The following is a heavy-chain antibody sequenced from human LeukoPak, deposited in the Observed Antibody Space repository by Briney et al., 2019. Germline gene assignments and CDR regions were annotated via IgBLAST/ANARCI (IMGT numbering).Heavy chain of an antibody. V-gene: IGHV4-31*03. D-gene: IGHD6-6*01. CDR1: GGSISSGGYY. CDR3: ARAVLLPYSSSDFDY. CDR2: IYYSGST. Sequence: NPSETLSLTCTVSGGSISSGGYYWSWIRQHPGKGLEWIGYIYYSGSTYYNPSLKSRVTISVDTSKNQFSLKLSSVTAADTAVYYCARAVLLPYSSSDFDYWGQGTLVTVSS. J-gene: IGHJ4*02.